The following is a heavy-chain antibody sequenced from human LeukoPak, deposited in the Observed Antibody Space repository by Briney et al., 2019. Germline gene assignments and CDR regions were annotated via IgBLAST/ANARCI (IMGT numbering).Heavy chain of an antibody. Sequence: PGGSLRLSCAASGFTFSNYVMSWVRQAPGKGLEWVSGISGSGGSIYYADSVKGRFTISRDNSKNTLYLQMSSLRVEDTAVYYCAKLEGTAITMTDYWGQGTLVTVSS. CDR1: GFTFSNYV. CDR2: ISGSGGSI. V-gene: IGHV3-23*01. CDR3: AKLEGTAITMTDY. J-gene: IGHJ4*02. D-gene: IGHD3-22*01.